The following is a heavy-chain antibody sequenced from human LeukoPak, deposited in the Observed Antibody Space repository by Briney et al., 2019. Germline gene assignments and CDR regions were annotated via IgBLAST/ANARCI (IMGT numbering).Heavy chain of an antibody. CDR2: ISYDGSNK. CDR1: GFTFSTYA. D-gene: IGHD2-2*02. J-gene: IGHJ6*02. CDR3: ARGDCSSTSCYKGYYAMDV. Sequence: PGRSPRLSCAASGFTFSTYAMYWVRQAPGKGLEWVALISYDGSNKYYADSVKGRFTISRDNSKNTLYLQMNSLRAEDTAVYYCARGDCSSTSCYKGYYAMDVWGQGTTVTVAS. V-gene: IGHV3-30-3*01.